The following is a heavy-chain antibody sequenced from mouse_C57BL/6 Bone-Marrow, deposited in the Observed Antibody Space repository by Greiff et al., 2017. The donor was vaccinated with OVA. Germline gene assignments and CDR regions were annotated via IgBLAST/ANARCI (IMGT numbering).Heavy chain of an antibody. CDR3: ARSDWDWYFDV. Sequence: VQLQQSGAELVKPGASVKISCKASGYAFSSYWMNWVKQRPGKGLEWIGQIYPGDGDTNYNGKFKGKATLTADKSSSTTYMQLSSLTSEDSAVYFCARSDWDWYFDVWGTGTTVTVSS. D-gene: IGHD4-1*01. V-gene: IGHV1-80*01. CDR1: GYAFSSYW. J-gene: IGHJ1*03. CDR2: IYPGDGDT.